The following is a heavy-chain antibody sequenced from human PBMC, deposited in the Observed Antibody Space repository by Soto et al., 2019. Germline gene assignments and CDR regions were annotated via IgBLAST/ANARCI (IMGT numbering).Heavy chain of an antibody. D-gene: IGHD2-21*02. Sequence: PGGSLRLSCTASGFTFGDYAMSWFRQAPGKGLEWVGFIRSKAYGGTTEYAASVKGRFTISRDDSKSIAYLQMNSLKTEDTAVYYCTRDGVVVATAIIYLGQGTLVTVSS. J-gene: IGHJ4*02. V-gene: IGHV3-49*03. CDR1: GFTFGDYA. CDR3: TRDGVVVATAIIY. CDR2: IRSKAYGGTT.